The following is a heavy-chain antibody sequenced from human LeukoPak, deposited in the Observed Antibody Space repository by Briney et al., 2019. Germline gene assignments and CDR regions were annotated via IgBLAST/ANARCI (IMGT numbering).Heavy chain of an antibody. V-gene: IGHV3-7*01. D-gene: IGHD5-18*01. J-gene: IGHJ3*02. CDR1: GFTFSSYW. Sequence: GGSLRLSCAASGFTFSSYWMSWVRQAPGRGLEWVANIKQDGSEKYYVDSVKGRFTISRENAKNSLYLQMNSLRAEDTAVYYCARVVDTPMVLYGAFDIWGQGTMVTVSS. CDR3: ARVVDTPMVLYGAFDI. CDR2: IKQDGSEK.